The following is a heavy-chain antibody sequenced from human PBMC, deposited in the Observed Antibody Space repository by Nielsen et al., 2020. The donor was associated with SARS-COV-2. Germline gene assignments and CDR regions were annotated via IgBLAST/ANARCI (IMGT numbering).Heavy chain of an antibody. V-gene: IGHV3-23*01. CDR1: GFPFSDYA. J-gene: IGHJ6*02. CDR3: AKGNSNLSWFGGFALYYYYYGLDV. D-gene: IGHD3-10*01. Sequence: GESLKISCAASGFPFSDYAMTWVRQAPGKGLEWVSSISTSGGGTYYADSVRGRFTISRDNSKNTLYLHMNSLRAEDTAVYYCAKGNSNLSWFGGFALYYYYYGLDVWGQGTTVTVSS. CDR2: ISTSGGGT.